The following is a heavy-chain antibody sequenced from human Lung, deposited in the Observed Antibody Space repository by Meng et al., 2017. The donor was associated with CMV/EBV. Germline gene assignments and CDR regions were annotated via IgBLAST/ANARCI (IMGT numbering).Heavy chain of an antibody. CDR1: GFTFSSYA. CDR2: ISGSGGST. J-gene: IGHJ5*02. V-gene: IGHV3-23*01. CDR3: AKEGYCSSTSCRREWFDP. Sequence: GESXKISCAASGFTFSSYAMSWVRQAPGKGLEWVSAISGSGGSTYYADSVKGRFTISRDNSKNTLYLQMNSLRAEDTAVYYCAKEGYCSSTSCRREWFDPWGQGTLVTVSS. D-gene: IGHD2-2*01.